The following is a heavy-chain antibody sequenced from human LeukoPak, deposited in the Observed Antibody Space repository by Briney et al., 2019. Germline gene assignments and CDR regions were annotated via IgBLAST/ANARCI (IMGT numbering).Heavy chain of an antibody. CDR1: RFTFSDHY. J-gene: IGHJ3*02. Sequence: QPRGSLRLSCAASRFTFSDHYMDWVRQAPGKGLEWVARIRTRAKGYTTQYAPSVRDRFSVSRDDSTNSVYLQMNSLKTGDAAVYFCARVGDYYDTRGFSSDAFDIWGLGTMVTVAS. V-gene: IGHV3-72*01. D-gene: IGHD3-22*01. CDR3: ARVGDYYDTRGFSSDAFDI. CDR2: IRTRAKGYTT.